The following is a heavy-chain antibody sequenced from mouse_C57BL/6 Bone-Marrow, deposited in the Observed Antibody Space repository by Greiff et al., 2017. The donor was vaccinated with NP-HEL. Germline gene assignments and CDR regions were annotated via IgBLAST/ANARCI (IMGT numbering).Heavy chain of an antibody. CDR1: GYTFTSYG. CDR3: ARERVYYYGSSPFAY. D-gene: IGHD1-1*01. CDR2: IYPRSGNT. J-gene: IGHJ3*01. V-gene: IGHV1-81*01. Sequence: QVKLMESGAELARPGASVKLSCKASGYTFTSYGISWVKQRTGQGLEWIGEIYPRSGNTYYNEKFKGKATLTADKSSSTAYMELRSLTSEDSAVYFCARERVYYYGSSPFAYWGQGTLVTVSA.